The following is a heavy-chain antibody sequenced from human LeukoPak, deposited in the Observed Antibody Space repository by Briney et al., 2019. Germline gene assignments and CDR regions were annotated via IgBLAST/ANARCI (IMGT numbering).Heavy chain of an antibody. J-gene: IGHJ4*02. D-gene: IGHD3-16*01. CDR1: GFTFSGYW. CDR3: ARDDYLGY. CDR2: IEQDGSEK. Sequence: GGSLRLSCAASGFTFSGYWMAWVRQAPGRGLEWVAHIEQDGSEKNYVDPVKGRFTISRDNAKNSVYLQMDTLRAEDTAVYYCARDDYLGYWGQGTLVTVSS. V-gene: IGHV3-7*05.